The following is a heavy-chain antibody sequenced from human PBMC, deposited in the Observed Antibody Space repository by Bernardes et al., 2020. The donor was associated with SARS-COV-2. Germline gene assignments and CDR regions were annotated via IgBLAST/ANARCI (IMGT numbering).Heavy chain of an antibody. CDR3: ARIDEVTGRDY. Sequence: GCSLRRSCVTSGFIFRDYTMHWVRRAPGKGLEWVAVIWHDGSREYYEDSVKGRFTISRDNARNLLYLQMNSLRAEDTAVYYCARIDEVTGRDYWGQGTLVTVSS. CDR2: IWHDGSRE. J-gene: IGHJ4*02. D-gene: IGHD6-19*01. V-gene: IGHV3-33*01. CDR1: GFIFRDYT.